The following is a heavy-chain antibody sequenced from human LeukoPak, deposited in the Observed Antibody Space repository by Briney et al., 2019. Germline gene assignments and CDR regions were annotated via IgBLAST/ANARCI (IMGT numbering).Heavy chain of an antibody. CDR3: ARGGGARPDY. CDR2: ISSSSSAI. D-gene: IGHD3-10*01. V-gene: IGHV3-48*02. CDR1: GXTFSSYG. J-gene: IGHJ4*02. Sequence: AGGSLRLSCTASGXTFSSYGMNWVRQAPGKGLKWVSYISSSSSAINYADSVKGRFTISRDNAKNSLFLQMNSLRDEDTAMYYCARGGGARPDYWGQGTLVTVSS.